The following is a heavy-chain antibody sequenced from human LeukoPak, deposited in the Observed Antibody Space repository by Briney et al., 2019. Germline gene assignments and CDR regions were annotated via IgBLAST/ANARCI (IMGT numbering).Heavy chain of an antibody. Sequence: SETLSLTCTVSGGSISSYYWSWIRQPPGKGLEWIGYIYYSGSTNYNPSLKSRVTISVDTSKNQFSLKLSSVTAADTAVYYCAREGQQLVAYNWFDPWGQGTLVTVSS. J-gene: IGHJ5*02. CDR1: GGSISSYY. CDR3: AREGQQLVAYNWFDP. CDR2: IYYSGST. D-gene: IGHD6-13*01. V-gene: IGHV4-59*12.